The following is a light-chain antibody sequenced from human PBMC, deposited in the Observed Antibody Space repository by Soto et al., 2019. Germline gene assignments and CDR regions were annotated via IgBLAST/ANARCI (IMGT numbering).Light chain of an antibody. CDR3: AAWDDSLNGWV. CDR2: SNN. V-gene: IGLV1-44*01. Sequence: QPVLTQPPSASGTPGQRVTISCSGSSSNIGSNTVNWYQQLPGTAPKLHIYSNNQRPSGVPDRFSGSKSGTSASLAISGLQSEDEADYYCAAWDDSLNGWVFGGGTKLTVL. J-gene: IGLJ3*02. CDR1: SSNIGSNT.